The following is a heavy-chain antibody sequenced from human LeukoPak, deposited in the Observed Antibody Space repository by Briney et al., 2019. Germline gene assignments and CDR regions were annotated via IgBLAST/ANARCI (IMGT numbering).Heavy chain of an antibody. J-gene: IGHJ6*02. CDR3: ARDDYGDYTLTYYYYGMDV. CDR1: GYTFTSYA. CDR2: INTNTGNP. D-gene: IGHD4-17*01. Sequence: ASVKGSCKASGYTFTSYAMNWVGQAPGQGLEWMGWINTNTGNPTYAQGFTGRFVFSLDTSVSTAYLQISSLKAEDTAVYYCARDDYGDYTLTYYYYGMDVWGQGTTVTVSS. V-gene: IGHV7-4-1*02.